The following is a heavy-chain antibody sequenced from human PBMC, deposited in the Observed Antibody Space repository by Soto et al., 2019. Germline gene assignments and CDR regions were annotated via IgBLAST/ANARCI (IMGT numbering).Heavy chain of an antibody. D-gene: IGHD5-18*01. CDR3: ARLISYGYPRAWFDP. J-gene: IGHJ5*02. Sequence: SETLSLTSTVSGGSISSYYWSWIRQTPGKGLEWIGYIYYSGSTNYNPSLKSRVTISVDTSKNQFSLKLSSVTAADTAVYYCARLISYGYPRAWFDPWGQGTLVTVSS. CDR2: IYYSGST. CDR1: GGSISSYY. V-gene: IGHV4-59*01.